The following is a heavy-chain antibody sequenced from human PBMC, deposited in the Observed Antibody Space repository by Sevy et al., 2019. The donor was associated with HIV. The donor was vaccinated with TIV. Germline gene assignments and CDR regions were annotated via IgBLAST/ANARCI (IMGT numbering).Heavy chain of an antibody. J-gene: IGHJ4*02. D-gene: IGHD2-2*02. V-gene: IGHV3-48*01. CDR2: ISSTSSTI. CDR1: GFTFSSYS. Sequence: GGSLRLSCAASGFTFSSYSMNWVRQAPGKGLEWVSYISSTSSTIYYADSVKGRFTISRDNAKNSLYLQMNSLRAEDTAVYYCARGGPRYCSSTSCYTGIFDDWGQGTLVTVSS. CDR3: ARGGPRYCSSTSCYTGIFDD.